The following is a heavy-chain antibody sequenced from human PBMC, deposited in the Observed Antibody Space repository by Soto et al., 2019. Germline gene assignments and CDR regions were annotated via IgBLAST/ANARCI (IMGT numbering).Heavy chain of an antibody. CDR3: AKDMWFFPKYYFDY. J-gene: IGHJ4*02. V-gene: IGHV3-30*18. CDR2: ISYDGSNK. Sequence: QVQLVESGGGVVQPGRSLRLSCAASGFTFSSYGMHWVRQAPGKWLGWVAVISYDGSNKYYADSVKGRFTISRDNSKNTLYLQMNSLRAEDTAVYYCAKDMWFFPKYYFDYWGQGTLVTVSS. D-gene: IGHD2-21*01. CDR1: GFTFSSYG.